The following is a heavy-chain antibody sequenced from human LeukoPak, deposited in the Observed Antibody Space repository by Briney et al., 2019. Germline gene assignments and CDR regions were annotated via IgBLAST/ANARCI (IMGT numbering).Heavy chain of an antibody. D-gene: IGHD1-1*01. CDR1: GYTFTGYY. Sequence: GASVKVSCKASGYTFTGYYMHWVRHAPGQGLEWMGWINPNSGSTNYAQKYQGRVTMTRDTSISTAYMELSRLRSDDTAVYYCARDPSRLERLPSYYYYGMDVWGQGTTVTVSS. CDR3: ARDPSRLERLPSYYYYGMDV. CDR2: INPNSGST. V-gene: IGHV1-2*02. J-gene: IGHJ6*02.